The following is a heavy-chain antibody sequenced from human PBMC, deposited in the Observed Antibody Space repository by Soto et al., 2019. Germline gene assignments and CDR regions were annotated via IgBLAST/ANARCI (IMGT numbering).Heavy chain of an antibody. CDR1: GFTFSSYA. D-gene: IGHD3-3*01. CDR3: ATGEGYYDSWSGSGLAFDT. CDR2: ISGSGGST. Sequence: GGSLRLSCAASGFTFSSYAMSWVRQAPGKGLEWVSAISGSGGSTYYADSVKGRFTISRDNSKNTLYRQMNSLRAEDTAVYYCATGEGYYDSWSGSGLAFDTWGQGTMVTVSS. V-gene: IGHV3-23*01. J-gene: IGHJ3*02.